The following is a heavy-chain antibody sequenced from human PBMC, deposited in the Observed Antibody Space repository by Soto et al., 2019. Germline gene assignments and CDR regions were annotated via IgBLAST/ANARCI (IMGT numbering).Heavy chain of an antibody. Sequence: GGSLRLSCAASGINFDNYAMSWVRQAPGKGLEWVSIVTGSASTHYADSVKGRFTISGDNSKNTLYLQMISLRVEDTAVYYCAKDRRFSSGWGAFEIWGQGTMVTVSS. V-gene: IGHV3-23*01. CDR2: VTGSAST. CDR3: AKDRRFSSGWGAFEI. D-gene: IGHD6-19*01. J-gene: IGHJ3*02. CDR1: GINFDNYA.